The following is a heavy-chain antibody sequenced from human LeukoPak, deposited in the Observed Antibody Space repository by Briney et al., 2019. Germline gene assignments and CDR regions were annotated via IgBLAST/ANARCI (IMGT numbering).Heavy chain of an antibody. CDR1: GFTFSSYA. CDR3: ARGQITYYYDSSGYYRPSYYFDY. Sequence: GGSLRLSCAASGFTFSSYAMHWVRQAPGKGLEYVSAISSKGGSTYYANSVKGRFTISRDNSKNTLYLQMGSLRAEDMAVYYCARGQITYYYDSSGYYRPSYYFDYWGQGTLVTVSS. J-gene: IGHJ4*02. D-gene: IGHD3-22*01. CDR2: ISSKGGST. V-gene: IGHV3-64*01.